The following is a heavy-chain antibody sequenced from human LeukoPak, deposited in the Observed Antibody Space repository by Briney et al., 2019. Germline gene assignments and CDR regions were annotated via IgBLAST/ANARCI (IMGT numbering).Heavy chain of an antibody. CDR1: GYTFTSYG. D-gene: IGHD5-12*01. V-gene: IGHV1-18*01. CDR3: ARAPRPITYYFDY. J-gene: IGHJ4*02. Sequence: ASVKVSCKAAGYTFTSYGVSWARQAPGQGLEWMGWISAYNGNTNYAQKLQGRVTMTTDTSTSTAYMELRSLRSDDTAVYYCARAPRPITYYFDYWGQGTLVTVSS. CDR2: ISAYNGNT.